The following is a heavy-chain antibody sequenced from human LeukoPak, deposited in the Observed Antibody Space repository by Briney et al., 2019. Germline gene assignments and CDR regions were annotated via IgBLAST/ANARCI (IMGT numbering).Heavy chain of an antibody. Sequence: GGSLRLSCAASGFTFSTHSMNWVRQAPGKGLEWVSSISSSGSYIYYADSVKGRFTISRNDAKNSLYLQMDSLRDEDTAAYYCARDSGHHYDQLDCWGQGTLVTVSS. CDR3: ARDSGHHYDQLDC. CDR2: ISSSGSYI. CDR1: GFTFSTHS. V-gene: IGHV3-21*01. J-gene: IGHJ4*02. D-gene: IGHD3-22*01.